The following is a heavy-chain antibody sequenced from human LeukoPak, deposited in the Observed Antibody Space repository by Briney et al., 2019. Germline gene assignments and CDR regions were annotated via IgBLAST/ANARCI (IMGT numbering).Heavy chain of an antibody. CDR1: GGSIDSYH. V-gene: IGHV4-59*01. Sequence: PSETLSLTCTVSGGSIDSYHWSWIRQPPGKGLEWIGYIYYTGSTEYHSSLKSRVTISLDTSKNQFSLKLTSVTAADTAVYYCARVYQSAEYYFDYWGQGNLVSVSS. J-gene: IGHJ4*02. D-gene: IGHD2-2*01. CDR2: IYYTGST. CDR3: ARVYQSAEYYFDY.